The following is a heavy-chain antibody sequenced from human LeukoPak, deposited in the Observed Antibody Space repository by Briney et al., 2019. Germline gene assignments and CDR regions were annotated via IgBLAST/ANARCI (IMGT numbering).Heavy chain of an antibody. D-gene: IGHD1-7*01. CDR3: ARDRNWNYEY. J-gene: IGHJ4*02. CDR2: IYASGST. V-gene: IGHV4-61*02. Sequence: SETLSLTCPVSGGSISSGCYYWSWILQPAGKGLEWIGRIYASGSTNYNPSLKSRVTISVDTSKNQFSLKLSSVTAADTAVYYCARDRNWNYEYWGQGTLVTVSS. CDR1: GGSISSGCYY.